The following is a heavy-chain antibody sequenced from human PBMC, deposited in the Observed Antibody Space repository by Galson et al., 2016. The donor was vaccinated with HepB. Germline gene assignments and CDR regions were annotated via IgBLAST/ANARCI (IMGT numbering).Heavy chain of an antibody. CDR3: ARALGRSSGWSPKGY. CDR2: INTDGSST. D-gene: IGHD6-19*01. V-gene: IGHV3-74*01. J-gene: IGHJ4*02. Sequence: SLRLSCAASGFTLSNYWMHWVRQAPGKGLVWVSRINTDGSSTNYADSVKGRFTISRDNAKNTLYLQMNSLRTEDTAVYYCARALGRSSGWSPKGYWGQGTLVAVS. CDR1: GFTLSNYW.